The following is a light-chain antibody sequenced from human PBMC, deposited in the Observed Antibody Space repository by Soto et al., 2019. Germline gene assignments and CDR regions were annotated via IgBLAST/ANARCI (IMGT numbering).Light chain of an antibody. CDR2: KAS. J-gene: IGKJ3*01. CDR3: QQYNSYPFT. V-gene: IGKV1-5*03. CDR1: QSVSSR. Sequence: EIRMTQSPSTLSASVGDRVTLSCRASQSVSSRLAWYQQKPGKAPKLLIYKASSIDSGVPSRFSGSGSGTEFTLTISKLQPDDFATYYCQQYNSYPFTFGPGTKVDIK.